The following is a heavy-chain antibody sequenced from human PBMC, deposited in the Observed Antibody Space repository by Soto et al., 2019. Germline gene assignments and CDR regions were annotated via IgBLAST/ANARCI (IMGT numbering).Heavy chain of an antibody. CDR3: ARQARYCTNGVCSAYGMDV. D-gene: IGHD2-8*01. CDR2: INPSGGST. V-gene: IGHV1-46*01. CDR1: GYTFTSYY. J-gene: IGHJ6*02. Sequence: QVQLVQSGAEVKKPGASVKVSCKASGYTFTSYYMHWVRQAPGQGLEWMGIINPSGGSTSYAQKFQGRVTMTRDTSTSTVYMELSSLRSEDTAVYYCARQARYCTNGVCSAYGMDVWGQGTTVTGSS.